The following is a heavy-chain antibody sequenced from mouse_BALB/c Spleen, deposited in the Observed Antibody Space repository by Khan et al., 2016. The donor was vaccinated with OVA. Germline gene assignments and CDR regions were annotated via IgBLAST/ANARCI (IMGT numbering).Heavy chain of an antibody. CDR2: INTHTGEP. J-gene: IGHJ4*01. D-gene: IGHD2-10*01. V-gene: IGHV9-3-1*01. CDR1: GYTFTNFG. Sequence: QIQLVQSGPELKKPGETVKISCKASGYTFTNFGMNWVKQAPGKGLEWMGWINTHTGEPIYADDFKGRFAFSLETSASTAYLHINNLKNEDTATYFCSRPPYFSDTLAYWGQGTSVTVSS. CDR3: SRPPYFSDTLAY.